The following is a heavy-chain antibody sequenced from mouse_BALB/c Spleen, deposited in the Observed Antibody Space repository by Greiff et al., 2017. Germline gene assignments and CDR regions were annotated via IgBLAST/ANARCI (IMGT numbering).Heavy chain of an antibody. D-gene: IGHD2-1*01. Sequence: EVKLVESGGGLVKPGGSLKLSCAASGFTFSSYAMSWVRQSPEKRLEWVAEISSGGSYTYYPDTVTGRFTISRDNAKNTLYLEMSSLRSEDTAMYYCAREGNWYYFDYWGQGTTLTVSS. V-gene: IGHV5-9-4*01. CDR1: GFTFSSYA. CDR3: AREGNWYYFDY. J-gene: IGHJ2*01. CDR2: ISSGGSYT.